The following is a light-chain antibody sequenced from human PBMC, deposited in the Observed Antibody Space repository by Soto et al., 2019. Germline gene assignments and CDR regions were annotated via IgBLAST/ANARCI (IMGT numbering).Light chain of an antibody. CDR1: QSIRNW. J-gene: IGKJ2*01. V-gene: IGKV1-5*03. CDR2: KAS. Sequence: DIQMTQSPSTLSASVGDTVTITCRASQSIRNWLAWYQQKPGQAPKLLIHKASTLESGVPSRISGSGSVKEFTLTIRSLQTDDFATFYCQQYDRFPSTFGQGTTLEIQ. CDR3: QQYDRFPST.